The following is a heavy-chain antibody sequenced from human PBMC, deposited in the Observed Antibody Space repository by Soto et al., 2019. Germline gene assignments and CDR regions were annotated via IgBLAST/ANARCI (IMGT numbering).Heavy chain of an antibody. CDR1: GFTFSSYA. CDR2: ISYDGSNK. D-gene: IGHD3-22*01. Sequence: QVQLVESGGGVVQPGRSLRLSCAASGFTFSSYAMHWVRQAPGKGLEWVAVISYDGSNKYYADSVKGRFTISRDNSKNTLYLQMTSLRAEDTAVYYCARLVVDGYFDYWGQGTLVTVSS. J-gene: IGHJ4*02. CDR3: ARLVVDGYFDY. V-gene: IGHV3-30-3*01.